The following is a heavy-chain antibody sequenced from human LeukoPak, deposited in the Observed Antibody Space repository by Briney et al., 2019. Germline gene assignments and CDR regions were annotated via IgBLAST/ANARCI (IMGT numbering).Heavy chain of an antibody. V-gene: IGHV1-69*13. Sequence: ASVKVSCKASGGTFSSYAISWVRQAPGQGLEWMGGIIPIFGTANYAQKFQGRVTITADESTSTAYMELSSLRSEDTAVYYCARALRLLGDDAFDIWGQGTMVTVSS. CDR1: GGTFSSYA. D-gene: IGHD3-3*01. CDR3: ARALRLLGDDAFDI. J-gene: IGHJ3*02. CDR2: IIPIFGTA.